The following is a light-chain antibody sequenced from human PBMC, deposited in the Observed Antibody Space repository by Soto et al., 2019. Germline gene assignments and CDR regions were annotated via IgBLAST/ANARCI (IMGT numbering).Light chain of an antibody. CDR2: GAS. J-gene: IGKJ1*01. Sequence: VLTQSPGTLSLYPGERATLSCRASQTVRNNYLAWYQQKPGQAPRLLIYGASSRATGIPDRFSGSGSGTDFTLTISRLEPEDFAVYYCQQYGSSPQTFGQGTNVDI. CDR3: QQYGSSPQT. CDR1: QTVRNNY. V-gene: IGKV3-20*01.